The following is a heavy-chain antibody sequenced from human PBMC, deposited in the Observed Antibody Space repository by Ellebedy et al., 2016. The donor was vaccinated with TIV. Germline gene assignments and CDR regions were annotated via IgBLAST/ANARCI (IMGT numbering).Heavy chain of an antibody. CDR3: ARGPLGGTPRAFDS. Sequence: GESLKISCAASGFRFSSYGIHWVRQAPGKGLEWVALICYEGSYTYYGDSVKGRFTISRDDSKNTVYLQMNSLRPDETAIYHCARGPLGGTPRAFDSWGQGTLVTVSS. CDR1: GFRFSSYG. CDR2: ICYEGSYT. V-gene: IGHV3-33*01. D-gene: IGHD1-26*01. J-gene: IGHJ4*02.